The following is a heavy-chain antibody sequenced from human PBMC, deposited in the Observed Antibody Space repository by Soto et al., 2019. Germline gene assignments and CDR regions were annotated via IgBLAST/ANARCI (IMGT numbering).Heavy chain of an antibody. Sequence: SETLSLTCAVSGGSFTGYHWAWIRQVPGGGLEWLGEINNLGSIHHNPSLMNRVTLSADTSRSQFSLEITSLTAVDTAVYYCARPGVAAAGNFDSWGPGTLVTVSS. V-gene: IGHV4-34*01. CDR2: INNLGSI. D-gene: IGHD6-25*01. CDR1: GGSFTGYH. CDR3: ARPGVAAAGNFDS. J-gene: IGHJ4*02.